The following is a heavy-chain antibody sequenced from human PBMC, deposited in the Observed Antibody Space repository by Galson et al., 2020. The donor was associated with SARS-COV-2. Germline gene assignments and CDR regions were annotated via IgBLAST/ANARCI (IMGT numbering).Heavy chain of an antibody. V-gene: IGHV4-34*01. D-gene: IGHD2-21*01. J-gene: IGHJ6*04. Sequence: SQTLSLTCAVYGGSFSGYYWSWIRQPPGKGLEWIGEINHSGSTNYNPSLKSRVTISVDTSKNQFSLKLSSVTAADTAVYYCARGTRLLWWEPRQAMDVWGKGTTVTVSS. CDR1: GGSFSGYY. CDR3: ARGTRLLWWEPRQAMDV. CDR2: INHSGST.